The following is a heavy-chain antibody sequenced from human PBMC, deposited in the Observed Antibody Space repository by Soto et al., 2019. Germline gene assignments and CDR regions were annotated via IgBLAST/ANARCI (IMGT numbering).Heavy chain of an antibody. D-gene: IGHD6-19*01. CDR3: ARESAAGYSGGWFQD. CDR2: INPNSGGT. Sequence: QVQLVQSGAEVKKPGASVKVSCKASGYTFTGYYMHWVRQAPGQGLEWMGWINPNSGGTNYAQKFQGWVTMTRDTPFSTAYMELSRLRSEDRAVYYCARESAAGYSGGWFQDWGKGTLATVSS. J-gene: IGHJ4*02. CDR1: GYTFTGYY. V-gene: IGHV1-2*04.